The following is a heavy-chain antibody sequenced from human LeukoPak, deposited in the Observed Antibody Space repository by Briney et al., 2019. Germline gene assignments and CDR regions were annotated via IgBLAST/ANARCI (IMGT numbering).Heavy chain of an antibody. Sequence: PSETLSLTCAVYGGSFSGYYWSWIRQPPGKRLEWIGEINHSGSTNYNPSLKSRVTISVDTSKNQFSLKLSSVTAADTAVYYCARGVTRRSMVRGVDRNWFDPWGQGTLVTVSS. CDR1: GGSFSGYY. D-gene: IGHD3-10*01. CDR3: ARGVTRRSMVRGVDRNWFDP. J-gene: IGHJ5*02. V-gene: IGHV4-34*01. CDR2: INHSGST.